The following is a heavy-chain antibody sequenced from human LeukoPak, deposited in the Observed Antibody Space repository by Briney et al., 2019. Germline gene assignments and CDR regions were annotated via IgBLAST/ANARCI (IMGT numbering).Heavy chain of an antibody. CDR1: GFTFSSYG. V-gene: IGHV3-30*18. J-gene: IGHJ4*02. CDR3: AKGMSSGWYLVSDY. Sequence: PGRSLRFSCAASGFTFSSYGMHWVRQAPGKGLEWVAVISYDGSNKYYADSVKGRFTISRDNSKNTLYLQMNSLRAEDTAVYYCAKGMSSGWYLVSDYWGQGTLVTVSS. D-gene: IGHD6-19*01. CDR2: ISYDGSNK.